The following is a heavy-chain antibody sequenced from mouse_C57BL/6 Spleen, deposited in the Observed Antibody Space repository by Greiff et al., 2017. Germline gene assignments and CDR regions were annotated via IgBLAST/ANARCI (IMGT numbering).Heavy chain of an antibody. CDR3: ARKKNFFGRSYGSMDF. CDR1: GYTFTSYW. Sequence: VQLQQPGAELVRPGTSVKLSCKASGYTFTSYWMHWVKQRPGPGLEWIGVIDPSDSYTNYNQKFKGKATLTVDTSSSTAYMQLSRLTSEDSAVYYCARKKNFFGRSYGSMDFWGPGTSVTVSS. J-gene: IGHJ4*01. V-gene: IGHV1-59*01. CDR2: IDPSDSYT. D-gene: IGHD1-1*01.